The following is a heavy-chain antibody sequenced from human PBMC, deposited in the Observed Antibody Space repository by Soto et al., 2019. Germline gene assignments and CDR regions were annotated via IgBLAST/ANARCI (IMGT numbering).Heavy chain of an antibody. CDR3: ASDLRYCSGGSCYFTGPEAFDI. CDR2: INPNSGGT. J-gene: IGHJ3*02. D-gene: IGHD2-15*01. CDR1: GYTFTGYY. V-gene: IGHV1-2*04. Sequence: ASVKVSCKASGYTFTGYYMHWVRQAPGQGLEWMGWINPNSGGTNYAQKFQGWVTMTRDTSISTAYMELSRLRSDDTAVYYCASDLRYCSGGSCYFTGPEAFDIWGQGTMVTVSS.